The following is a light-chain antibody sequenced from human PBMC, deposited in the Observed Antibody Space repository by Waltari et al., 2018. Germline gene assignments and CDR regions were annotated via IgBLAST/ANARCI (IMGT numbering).Light chain of an antibody. Sequence: AIRITQSPSSLSASTGDRVPITCRASTSISSYLAWYQQKPGKAPKVLIYAASTLQSGVPSRFSGSGSGTDFTLTISCLQSEDFAIYYCQQYYSSPATFGQGTKVEIK. J-gene: IGKJ1*01. CDR2: AAS. CDR1: TSISSY. CDR3: QQYYSSPAT. V-gene: IGKV1-8*01.